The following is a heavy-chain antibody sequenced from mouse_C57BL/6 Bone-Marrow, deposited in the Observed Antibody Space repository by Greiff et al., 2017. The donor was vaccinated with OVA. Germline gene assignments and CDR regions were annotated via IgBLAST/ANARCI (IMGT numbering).Heavy chain of an antibody. Sequence: QVQLKQSGPELVKPGASVKISCKASGYAFSSSWMNWVKQRPGKGLEWIGRIYPGDGDTNYNGKFKGKATLTADKSSSTAYMQLSSLTSEDSAVYFCARSDDYDVFYYFDYWGQGTTLTVSS. CDR3: ARSDDYDVFYYFDY. V-gene: IGHV1-82*01. CDR2: IYPGDGDT. J-gene: IGHJ2*01. CDR1: GYAFSSSW. D-gene: IGHD2-4*01.